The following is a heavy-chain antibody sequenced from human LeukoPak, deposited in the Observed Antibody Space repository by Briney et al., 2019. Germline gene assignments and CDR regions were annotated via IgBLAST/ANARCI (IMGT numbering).Heavy chain of an antibody. CDR2: IYYSGST. J-gene: IGHJ6*03. Sequence: PSETLSLTCTVSGGSISSSRYYWGWIRQPPGKGLEWIGSIYYSGSTYYNPSLKSRVTISVDTSKNQFSLKLSSVTAADTAVYYCARQWRGSSSWSFYYYYYYYMDVWGKGTTVTISS. CDR3: ARQWRGSSSWSFYYYYYYYMDV. D-gene: IGHD6-13*01. V-gene: IGHV4-39*01. CDR1: GGSISSSRYY.